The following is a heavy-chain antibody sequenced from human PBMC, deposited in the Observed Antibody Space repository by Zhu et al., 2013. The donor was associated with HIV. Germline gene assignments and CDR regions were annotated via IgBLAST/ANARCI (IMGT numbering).Heavy chain of an antibody. Sequence: QVQLQESGPGLVKPSQTLSLTCTVSGGSISSGDYYWSWIRQPPGKGLEWIGYIYYSGSTYYNPSLKSRVTISVDTSKNQFSLKLSSVTAADTAVYYCARDPLWFGDSDDAFDIWGQGTMVTVSS. CDR1: GGSISSGDYY. V-gene: IGHV4-30-4*01. CDR3: ARDPLWFGDSDDAFDI. D-gene: IGHD3-10*01. CDR2: IYYSGST. J-gene: IGHJ3*02.